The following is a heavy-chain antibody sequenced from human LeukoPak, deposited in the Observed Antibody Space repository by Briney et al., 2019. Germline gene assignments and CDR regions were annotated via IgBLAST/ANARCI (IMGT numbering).Heavy chain of an antibody. J-gene: IGHJ4*02. V-gene: IGHV3-7*04. CDR2: VKQEGSEK. CDR1: GFTLSRYW. Sequence: GGSLRLSCAVSGFTLSRYWMSWARQDPGKGLVWVANVKQEGSEKYYVDSVKGRFTISEHNAKHSLYLQKNTEISGDARWYVWARAGALWFGELSHYWGQGTLVTVSS. CDR3: ARAGALWFGELSHY. D-gene: IGHD3-10*01.